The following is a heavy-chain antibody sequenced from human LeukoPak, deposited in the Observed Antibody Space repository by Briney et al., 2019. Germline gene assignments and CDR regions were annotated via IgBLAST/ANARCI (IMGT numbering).Heavy chain of an antibody. CDR2: INPKSGGT. J-gene: IGHJ5*02. D-gene: IGHD2-15*01. CDR3: ERDRFIVVVVAATPYWFDP. CDR1: GYTFTGYY. Sequence: ASVKVSCKASGYTFTGYYMHWVRQAPGQGLEWMGRINPKSGGTNYAQKFQGRVTMTRDTSISTAYMELSRLRSDDTAVYYCERDRFIVVVVAATPYWFDPWGQGTLVTVSS. V-gene: IGHV1-2*06.